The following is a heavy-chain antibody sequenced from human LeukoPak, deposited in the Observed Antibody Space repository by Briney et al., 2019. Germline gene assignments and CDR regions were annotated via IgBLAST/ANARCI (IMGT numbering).Heavy chain of an antibody. D-gene: IGHD4-23*01. CDR2: IYASGNT. J-gene: IGHJ3*02. CDR1: GGSISSYY. V-gene: IGHV4-4*07. Sequence: SETLSLTCTVSGGSISSYYWSWVRQPAGKGLEWIGRIYASGNTNYNPSLKGRVTMTVDTSKNQFSLNLSSVTAADTAVYYCARYLRGGKDAFDIWGQGTMVTVSS. CDR3: ARYLRGGKDAFDI.